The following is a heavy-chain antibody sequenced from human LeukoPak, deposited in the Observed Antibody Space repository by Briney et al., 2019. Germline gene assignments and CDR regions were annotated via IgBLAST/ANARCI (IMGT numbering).Heavy chain of an antibody. CDR1: GGSITNYY. V-gene: IGHV4-59*01. CDR3: ARGGSGWSDY. J-gene: IGHJ4*02. D-gene: IGHD6-19*01. Sequence: PSETLSLTCTVSGGSITNYYWSWIRQPPGKGLEWIGYIYYSGSTNYNPSLKSRVTISVDTSKNQFSLKLSSVTAADTAVYYCARGGSGWSDYWGQGTLVTVSS. CDR2: IYYSGST.